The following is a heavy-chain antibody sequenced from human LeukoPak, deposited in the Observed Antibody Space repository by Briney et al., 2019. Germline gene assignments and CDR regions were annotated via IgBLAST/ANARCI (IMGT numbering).Heavy chain of an antibody. J-gene: IGHJ4*02. D-gene: IGHD3-3*01. CDR3: ARRAIDRNFGVVSTWIDY. Sequence: SQTLSLTCTVSGGSISSGGYYWSWIRQPPGKGLEWIGYIYHSGSTYYNPSLKSRVTISVDRSKNQFSLKLSSVTAADTAVYYCARRAIDRNFGVVSTWIDYWGQGTLVTISS. CDR1: GGSISSGGYY. CDR2: IYHSGST. V-gene: IGHV4-30-2*01.